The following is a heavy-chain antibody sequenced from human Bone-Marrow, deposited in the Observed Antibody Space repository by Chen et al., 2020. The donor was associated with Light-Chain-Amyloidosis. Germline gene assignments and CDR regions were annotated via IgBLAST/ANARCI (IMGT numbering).Heavy chain of an antibody. J-gene: IGHJ4*02. D-gene: IGHD3-16*01. V-gene: IGHV3-48*02. CDR1: GFTFSSYS. CDR2: ISTSSSI. CDR3: ARARGADY. Sequence: EVQLVESGGGLVQPGGSLRLSCAASGFTFSSYSMSWVRRAPGKGLEWVSYISTSSSINYADSVKCRFTISRDNAKNSLYLQMNSLRDEDTAVYYCARARGADYWGQGTLVTVSS.